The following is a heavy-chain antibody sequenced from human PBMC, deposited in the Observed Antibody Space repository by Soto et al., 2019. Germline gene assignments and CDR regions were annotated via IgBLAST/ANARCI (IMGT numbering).Heavy chain of an antibody. Sequence: QVQLVQSGAEVKKPGSSVKVSCKASGGTFRGYVISWVRQAPGQGLEWMGGIIPVFGTANDGQKFQGRVTITADEPTSTAYMELDSRTSEYPAVYFCAASTTGRPRDIGYWGQGTLVTVSS. CDR3: AASTTGRPRDIGY. V-gene: IGHV1-69*01. CDR1: GGTFRGYV. CDR2: IIPVFGTA. J-gene: IGHJ4*02. D-gene: IGHD1-1*01.